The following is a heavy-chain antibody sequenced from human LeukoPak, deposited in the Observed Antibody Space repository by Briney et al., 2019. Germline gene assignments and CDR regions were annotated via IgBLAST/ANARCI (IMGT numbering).Heavy chain of an antibody. CDR1: GCTFSSYA. CDR3: AGTPYYYYYYMYV. Sequence: SVKVSCKASGCTFSSYAISWVRQAPGQGLEGMGGIIPIFGTANYAQKFPGRVTITADKSTSTAYMELSSLRAEDTAVYYCAGTPYYYYYYMYVWGKGTTVTISS. J-gene: IGHJ6*03. V-gene: IGHV1-69*06. CDR2: IIPIFGTA.